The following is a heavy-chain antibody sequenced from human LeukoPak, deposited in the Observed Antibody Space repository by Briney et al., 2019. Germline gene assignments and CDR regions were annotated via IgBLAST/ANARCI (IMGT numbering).Heavy chain of an antibody. D-gene: IGHD3-22*01. Sequence: GGSLRLSCVASGFSLSNAWMSWVRQAPGKGLEWVGRIKSKTDGGTTDYAAPVKGRFTISRDDSKNTLYLQMNSLKTEDTAVYYCTTRVVVISYYFDYWGQGTLVTVSS. CDR1: GFSLSNAW. CDR2: IKSKTDGGTT. V-gene: IGHV3-15*01. CDR3: TTRVVVISYYFDY. J-gene: IGHJ4*02.